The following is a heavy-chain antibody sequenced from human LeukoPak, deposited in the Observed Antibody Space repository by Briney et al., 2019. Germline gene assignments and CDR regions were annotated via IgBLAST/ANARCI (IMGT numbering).Heavy chain of an antibody. J-gene: IGHJ5*02. CDR1: GGSFSGYY. D-gene: IGHD3-10*01. Sequence: SETLSLTCAVYGGSFSGYYWSWIRQPPGKGLEWIGEINHSGSTNYNPSLKSRVTISVDTSKNQFSLKLSSVTAADTAVYYCARRPLMVRGRWFDPWGQGTLVTVSS. CDR3: ARRPLMVRGRWFDP. CDR2: INHSGST. V-gene: IGHV4-34*01.